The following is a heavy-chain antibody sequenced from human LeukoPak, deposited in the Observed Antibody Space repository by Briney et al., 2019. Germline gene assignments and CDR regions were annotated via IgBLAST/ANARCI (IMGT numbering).Heavy chain of an antibody. CDR1: GGSISSGDCY. D-gene: IGHD6-19*01. Sequence: SETLSLTCTVSGGSISSGDCYWSWIRQPPGKGLEWIGYIYYSGSTYYNPSLKSRVTISVDTSKNQFSLKLSSVTAADTAVYYCARGYSSGWSYYYYMDVWGKGTTVTVSS. J-gene: IGHJ6*03. CDR3: ARGYSSGWSYYYYMDV. CDR2: IYYSGST. V-gene: IGHV4-30-4*08.